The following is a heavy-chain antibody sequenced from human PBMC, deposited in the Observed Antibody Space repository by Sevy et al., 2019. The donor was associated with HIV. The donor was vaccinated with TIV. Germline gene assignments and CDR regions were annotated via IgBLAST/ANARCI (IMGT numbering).Heavy chain of an antibody. J-gene: IGHJ3*02. V-gene: IGHV3-30*04. Sequence: GGSLRLSCTASGFVFSSYAMHWVRQAPGKGLEWAAFIAYDGSNKNYADSVKGRFTLSRDNSKNTLYLQMNSLGAEDTAVYYCARPLFLEWLSSAAFDIWGQGTMVTVSS. CDR2: IAYDGSNK. D-gene: IGHD3-3*01. CDR1: GFVFSSYA. CDR3: ARPLFLEWLSSAAFDI.